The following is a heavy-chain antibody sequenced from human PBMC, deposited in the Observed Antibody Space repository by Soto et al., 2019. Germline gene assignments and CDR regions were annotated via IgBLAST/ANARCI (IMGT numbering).Heavy chain of an antibody. Sequence: SVKVSCKASGVTFNRQDMRWVRQAPGQGLEWMGGIIPMFGTPHYAEKFQDRVTITADESTGTAYMELSSLTSECTAVYYCETSEVRDSYLFDYWGPGTLVPLCS. CDR3: ETSEVRDSYLFDY. D-gene: IGHD2-21*01. V-gene: IGHV1-69*13. CDR2: IIPMFGTP. J-gene: IGHJ4*02. CDR1: GVTFNRQD.